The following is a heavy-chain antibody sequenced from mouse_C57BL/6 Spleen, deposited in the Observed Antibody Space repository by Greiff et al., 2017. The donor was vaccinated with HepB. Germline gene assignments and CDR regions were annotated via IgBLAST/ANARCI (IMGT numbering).Heavy chain of an antibody. V-gene: IGHV1-72*01. Sequence: VQLQQPGAELVKPGASVKLSCKASGYTFTSYWMHWVKQRPGRGLEWIGRIGPNSGGTKYNEKFKSKATLTVDKPSSTAYRQLSSLTSEDSAVYYCARAPYAMDYWGQGTSVTVSS. CDR3: ARAPYAMDY. CDR2: IGPNSGGT. J-gene: IGHJ4*01. CDR1: GYTFTSYW.